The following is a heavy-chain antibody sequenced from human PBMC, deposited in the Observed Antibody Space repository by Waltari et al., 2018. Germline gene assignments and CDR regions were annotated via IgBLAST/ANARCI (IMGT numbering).Heavy chain of an antibody. D-gene: IGHD1-1*01. Sequence: VHLVQSGDEVKEPGASVKVSCKASGHTFSGDYIHWVRQAPGQGLEWMGRSSPNRGTTNHAQKFQGRVTMTRDTSISTAYMEVNRLRSDDTAIYYCATGLEDSDSASRPFDVWGQGTMVTVS. CDR1: GHTFSGDY. V-gene: IGHV1-2*06. J-gene: IGHJ3*01. CDR2: SSPNRGTT. CDR3: ATGLEDSDSASRPFDV.